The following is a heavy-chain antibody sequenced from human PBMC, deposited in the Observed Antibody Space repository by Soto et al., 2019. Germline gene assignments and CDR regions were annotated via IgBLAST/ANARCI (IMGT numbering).Heavy chain of an antibody. V-gene: IGHV3-23*01. CDR2: ISGGSDAT. CDR3: AKDRTYDFWGGQRYFDY. Sequence: VQLLESGGSLVQPGGSLSLSCVASGFTFGSYAMNWVRQAPGKGLEWISAISGGSDATFYADSVKGRFTISRDDSKNTLYLQLQSLRDDDTAVYYCAKDRTYDFWGGQRYFDYSGQGTLITVSS. J-gene: IGHJ4*02. D-gene: IGHD3-3*01. CDR1: GFTFGSYA.